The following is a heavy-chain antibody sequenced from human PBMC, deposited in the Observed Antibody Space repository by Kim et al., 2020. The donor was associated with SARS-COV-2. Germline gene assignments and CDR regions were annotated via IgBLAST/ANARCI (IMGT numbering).Heavy chain of an antibody. J-gene: IGHJ6*02. D-gene: IGHD3-16*01. CDR2: IKYDGSDK. Sequence: GGSLRPSCAASGFPFSTYWMYWVRQAPGKGLEWLVNIKYDGSDKYYVDSVKGRFTVSRDNAKNSLYLHMTSLRAEDTAVYFCARDSLGGYAMDVWGQGTT. CDR3: ARDSLGGYAMDV. V-gene: IGHV3-7*05. CDR1: GFPFSTYW.